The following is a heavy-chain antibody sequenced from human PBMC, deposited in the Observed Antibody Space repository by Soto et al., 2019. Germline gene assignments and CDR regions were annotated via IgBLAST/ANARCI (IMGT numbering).Heavy chain of an antibody. J-gene: IGHJ5*01. Sequence: SETLSLTCAVYGGSFSGYYWSWIRQPPGKGLEWIGDTNHGGSTNYNPSLKSRVTISVDTSKNQFSLKVRSVTAADTAVYYCASGRIDCGGDCYFGSWGQGTLVTVSS. CDR3: ASGRIDCGGDCYFGS. D-gene: IGHD2-21*02. CDR1: GGSFSGYY. V-gene: IGHV4-34*01. CDR2: TNHGGST.